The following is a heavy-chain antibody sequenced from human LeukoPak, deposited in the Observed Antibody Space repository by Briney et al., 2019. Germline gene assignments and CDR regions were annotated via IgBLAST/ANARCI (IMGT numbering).Heavy chain of an antibody. V-gene: IGHV4-34*01. J-gene: IGHJ5*02. D-gene: IGHD3-3*01. Sequence: PSETLSLTCAVYGGSFSGYYWSRIRQSPGKGLEWIGEINHSGSTNYNPSLKSRVTISVDTSKNQFSLKLSSVTAADTAVYYCARGAVLRFLEWLLHNWFDPWGQGTLVTVSS. CDR3: ARGAVLRFLEWLLHNWFDP. CDR2: INHSGST. CDR1: GGSFSGYY.